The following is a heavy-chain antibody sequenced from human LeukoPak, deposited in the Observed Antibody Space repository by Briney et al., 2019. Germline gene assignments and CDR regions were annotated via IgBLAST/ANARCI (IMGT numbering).Heavy chain of an antibody. V-gene: IGHV3-23*01. D-gene: IGHD2-21*02. CDR3: VKCWRNEANCGGDCLEF. CDR1: GFTFSSYA. J-gene: IGHJ4*01. Sequence: GGSLRLSCAVSGFTFSSYAMSWVRQAPGKGLEWVSSFSGSTGNTYSANSMRGRFPISRDNSKDTLYLQMNSLRAEDTAVYYCVKCWRNEANCGGDCLEFWGQGTLVTVSS. CDR2: FSGSTGNT.